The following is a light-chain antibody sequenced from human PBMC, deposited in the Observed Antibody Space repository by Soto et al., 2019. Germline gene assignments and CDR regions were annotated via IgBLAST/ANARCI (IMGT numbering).Light chain of an antibody. J-gene: IGKJ5*01. CDR1: QSLLHSDGYNY. V-gene: IGKV2-28*01. Sequence: DIVMTQTPLSLSVTPGQPASISCKSSQSLLHSDGYNYLDWYLQKPGQSPQLLIYLGSNRASGVPDRFSGSGSGTDFTLTISSLQPEDFATYYCQQSYSTPITFGQGTRLEIK. CDR2: LGS. CDR3: QQSYSTPIT.